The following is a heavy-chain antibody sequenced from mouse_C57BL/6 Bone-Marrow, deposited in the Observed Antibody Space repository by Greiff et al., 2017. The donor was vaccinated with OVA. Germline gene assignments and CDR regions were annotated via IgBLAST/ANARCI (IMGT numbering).Heavy chain of an antibody. J-gene: IGHJ2*01. CDR2: ISSGGSYT. CDR3: ARHYYGSSYY. Sequence: EVKLVEPGGDLVKPGGSLKLSCAASGFTFSSYGMSWVRQTPDKRLEWVATISSGGSYTYYPDSVKGRFTISRDNAKNTLYLQMSSLKSEDTAMYYCARHYYGSSYYWGQGTTLTVSS. V-gene: IGHV5-6*01. D-gene: IGHD1-1*01. CDR1: GFTFSSYG.